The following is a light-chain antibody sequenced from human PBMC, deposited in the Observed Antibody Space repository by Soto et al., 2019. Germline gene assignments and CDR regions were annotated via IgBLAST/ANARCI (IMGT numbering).Light chain of an antibody. CDR2: DVS. Sequence: QSALTQPASVSGSPGPSITISCTGTSSDVGGYNYVSWYQQHPGKAPKLMIYDVSSRPSGVSNRFSGSKSGNTASLTISGLQAEDEADYYCSSYTGSSTSVVFGGGTKLTVL. CDR3: SSYTGSSTSVV. J-gene: IGLJ2*01. CDR1: SSDVGGYNY. V-gene: IGLV2-14*03.